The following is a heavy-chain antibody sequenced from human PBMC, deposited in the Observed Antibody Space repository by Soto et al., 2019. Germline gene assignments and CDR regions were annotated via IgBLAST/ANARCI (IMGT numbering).Heavy chain of an antibody. CDR3: ARDPGPRGYCTNGVCYTFDY. V-gene: IGHV3-30-3*01. J-gene: IGHJ4*02. CDR2: ISYDGSNK. CDR1: GFTFSRYA. Sequence: QVQLVESGGGVGQPGRSLRLSCAASGFTFSRYAMHWVSQAPGKGLEWVAVISYDGSNKYYADSVKGRFTISRDNSKNTLYLQMYSLRAEDTAVYYCARDPGPRGYCTNGVCYTFDYWGQGTLVTVSS. D-gene: IGHD2-8*01.